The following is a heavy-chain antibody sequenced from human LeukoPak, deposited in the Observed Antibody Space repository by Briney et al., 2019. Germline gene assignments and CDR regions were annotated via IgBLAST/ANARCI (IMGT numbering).Heavy chain of an antibody. CDR1: GFTFSSYS. CDR2: ISSSSSYI. V-gene: IGHV3-21*01. D-gene: IGHD6-6*01. CDR3: ARGGAARPDF. J-gene: IGHJ4*02. Sequence: PGGSLRLSCAASGFTFSSYSMNWVRQAPGKGLEWVSSISSSSSYIYYADSVKGRFTISRDNAKNSLYLQMNSLRVEDTAIYYCARGGAARPDFWGQGTLVTVSS.